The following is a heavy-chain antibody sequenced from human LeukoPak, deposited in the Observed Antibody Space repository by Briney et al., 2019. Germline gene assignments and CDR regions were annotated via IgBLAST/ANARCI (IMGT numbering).Heavy chain of an antibody. CDR1: GFTFSIFA. V-gene: IGHV3-23*01. J-gene: IGHJ4*02. CDR3: AKYYSGSGGFRHHFDY. D-gene: IGHD3-10*01. CDR2: ISDSGGST. Sequence: PGGSLRLSCAASGFTFSIFAMGWVRQAPGKGLEWVSGISDSGGSTYYADSVKGRFTISRDNSKNTLYLQMNSLRAEDTAVYYCAKYYSGSGGFRHHFDYWGQGTLVTVSS.